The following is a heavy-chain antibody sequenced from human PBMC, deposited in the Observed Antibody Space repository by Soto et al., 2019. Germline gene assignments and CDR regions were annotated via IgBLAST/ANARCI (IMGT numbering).Heavy chain of an antibody. V-gene: IGHV4-39*01. CDR1: GGSISSSSYY. J-gene: IGHJ4*02. CDR2: IYYSGST. D-gene: IGHD5-12*01. CDR3: ARRQDDDSGYDYLPDY. Sequence: SETLSLTCTVSGGSISSSSYYWGWIRQPPGKGLEWIGSIYYSGSTYYNPSLKSRVTISVDTSKNQFSLKLSSVTAADTAVYYCARRQDDDSGYDYLPDYWGQGTLVTV.